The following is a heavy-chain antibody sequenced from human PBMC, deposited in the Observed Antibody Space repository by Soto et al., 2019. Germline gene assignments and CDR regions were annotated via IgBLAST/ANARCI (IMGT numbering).Heavy chain of an antibody. D-gene: IGHD1-26*01. CDR2: ISYDGSNK. J-gene: IGHJ4*02. CDR1: GFTFSSYG. CDR3: AKGRRGIQTPNPFDY. V-gene: IGHV3-30*18. Sequence: GGSLRLSCAASGFTFSSYGMHWVRQAPGKGLEWVAVISYDGSNKYYADSVKGRFTISRDNSKNTLYLQMNSLRAEDTAVYYCAKGRRGIQTPNPFDYWGQGTLVTVSS.